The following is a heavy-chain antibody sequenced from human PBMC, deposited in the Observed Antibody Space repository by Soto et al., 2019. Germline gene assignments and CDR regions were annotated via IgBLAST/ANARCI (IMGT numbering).Heavy chain of an antibody. CDR1: GQSFSGHS. Sequence: QVQLQQWGAGLVKPSETLSLSCAVYGQSFSGHSWAWIRQSPGKGLEWIGEINESGSTYYNPSLRSRLTISSDTSKYQFSLKVSSVSAADTAVYFCARGSGIVALPGELEDVNYDYWGQGTLVNVST. D-gene: IGHD1-1*01. CDR2: INESGST. J-gene: IGHJ4*02. CDR3: ARGSGIVALPGELEDVNYDY. V-gene: IGHV4-34*01.